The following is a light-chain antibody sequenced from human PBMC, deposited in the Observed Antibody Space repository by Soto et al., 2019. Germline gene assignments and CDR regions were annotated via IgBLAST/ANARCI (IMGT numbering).Light chain of an antibody. CDR3: SSYAGSNVLV. V-gene: IGLV2-8*01. CDR2: EVT. CDR1: SSDVGYYDY. J-gene: IGLJ1*01. Sequence: QSVLTQPPSASGSPGQSVTISCTGTSSDVGYYDYVSWYQQHPGKAPKLMIYEVTKRPSGVPDRFSGSKSGNTASLTVSGLQAEDEADYYCSSYAGSNVLVFGTGTKLTVL.